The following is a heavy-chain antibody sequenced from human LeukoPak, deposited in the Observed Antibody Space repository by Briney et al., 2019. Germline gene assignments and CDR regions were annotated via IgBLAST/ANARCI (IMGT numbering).Heavy chain of an antibody. V-gene: IGHV3-74*01. CDR1: GFTFSSYW. CDR2: INSDGSIT. D-gene: IGHD5-12*01. CDR3: ARVRATFSPHFDN. Sequence: GGSLRLSCAASGFTFSSYWMQWVRQAPGKGLLWVSRINSDGSITNYADSVKGRFTISRDNAKNTLYLQMNSLRAEDTAVYYCARVRATFSPHFDNWGQGTLVTVSS. J-gene: IGHJ4*02.